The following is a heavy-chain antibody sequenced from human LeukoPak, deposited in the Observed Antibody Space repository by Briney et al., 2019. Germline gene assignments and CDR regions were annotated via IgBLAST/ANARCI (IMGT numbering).Heavy chain of an antibody. V-gene: IGHV4-34*01. J-gene: IGHJ4*02. CDR3: TRQSGTVTPIDY. CDR1: SGSLSGYS. D-gene: IGHD4-17*01. CDR2: IHHSGST. Sequence: SETLSLTCAVSSGSLSGYSWGWIRQAPGRGLDWIGEIHHSGSTTYNSSLKNRVTISLDKPKSQFSLILTSVTAADTAVYYCTRQSGTVTPIDYWGQGILVTVSS.